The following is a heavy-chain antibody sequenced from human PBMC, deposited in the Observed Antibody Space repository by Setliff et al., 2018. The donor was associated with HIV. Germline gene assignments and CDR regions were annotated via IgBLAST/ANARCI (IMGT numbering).Heavy chain of an antibody. CDR2: IYTSGST. D-gene: IGHD3-10*01. J-gene: IGHJ4*02. V-gene: IGHV4-4*08. Sequence: SETLSLTCTVSGGSISNYYWSWIRQPPGKGLEWIGYIYTSGSTDYNPSLKSRVTISVDTSKNQFSLELSSVTAADTAVYYCARDTSGGYWGQGTLVTVSS. CDR3: ARDTSGGY. CDR1: GGSISNYY.